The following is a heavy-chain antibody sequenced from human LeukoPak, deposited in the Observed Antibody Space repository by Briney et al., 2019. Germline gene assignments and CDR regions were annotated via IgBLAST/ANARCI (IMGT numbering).Heavy chain of an antibody. CDR3: ARGIGGLDYFDY. J-gene: IGHJ4*02. CDR1: GFTFSSYA. V-gene: IGHV3-30*14. CDR2: ISYDGSNK. D-gene: IGHD3-16*01. Sequence: AGGSLRLSCAASGFTFSSYAMHWVRQAPGKGLEWVAVISYDGSNKYYADSVKGRFTISRDNSKNTLYLQMNSLRAEDTAVYYCARGIGGLDYFDYWGQGTLVTVSS.